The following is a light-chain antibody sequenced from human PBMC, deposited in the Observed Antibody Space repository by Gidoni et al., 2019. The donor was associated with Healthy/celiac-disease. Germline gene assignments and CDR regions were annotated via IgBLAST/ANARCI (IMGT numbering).Light chain of an antibody. V-gene: IGKV4-1*01. CDR2: WAS. J-gene: IGKJ1*01. Sequence: DIVMTQSPESLAVSLDERATINCKSSQSVLYSSNNKNYLAWYQQKPGPPPKLLIYWASTRESGVPDRFSGSGSGIDFTLTISSLQAEDVAVYYCQQYYSTPWTFGQGTKVEIK. CDR3: QQYYSTPWT. CDR1: QSVLYSSNNKNY.